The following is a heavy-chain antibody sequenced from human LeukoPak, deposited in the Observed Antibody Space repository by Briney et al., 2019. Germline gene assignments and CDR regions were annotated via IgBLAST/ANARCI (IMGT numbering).Heavy chain of an antibody. Sequence: SETLSLTCAVYGGSFSAYYWSWIRQPPGKGLEWIGEINYSGSTKYLPSLKSRVTISVDTSKNQFSLTLSSVTAADTAVYYCARELTGTTTFDRWGQGTLVTVSS. CDR2: INYSGST. J-gene: IGHJ4*02. V-gene: IGHV4-34*01. D-gene: IGHD1/OR15-1a*01. CDR1: GGSFSAYY. CDR3: ARELTGTTTFDR.